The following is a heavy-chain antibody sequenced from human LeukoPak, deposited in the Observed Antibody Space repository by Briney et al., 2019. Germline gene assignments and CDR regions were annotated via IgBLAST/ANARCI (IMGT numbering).Heavy chain of an antibody. D-gene: IGHD4-17*01. CDR3: ARGYYGDYVDY. V-gene: IGHV3-48*02. J-gene: IGHJ4*02. CDR1: GFTFSTYS. Sequence: QPGGSLRLSCAASGFTFSTYSMNWVPQAPGKGLEWVSDISSSSNTIYYADSVRGRFTISRDNAKNSLYLQMNSLRDDDTAVYYCARGYYGDYVDYWGQGTLVTVSS. CDR2: ISSSSNTI.